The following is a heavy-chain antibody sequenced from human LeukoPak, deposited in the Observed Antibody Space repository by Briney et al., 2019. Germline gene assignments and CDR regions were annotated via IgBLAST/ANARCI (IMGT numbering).Heavy chain of an antibody. CDR2: IYRSGST. CDR1: GGSISSGGYY. CDR3: ARALRTYWFDH. J-gene: IGHJ5*02. D-gene: IGHD3-10*01. Sequence: SETLSLTCTVSGGSISSGGYYWSWIRQHPGKGLEWIGSIYRSGSTYYNPSLKSQISMSVDTSKNQFSLRLSSVTAADTAVYYCARALRTYWFDHWGQGTLVTVSS. V-gene: IGHV4-31*01.